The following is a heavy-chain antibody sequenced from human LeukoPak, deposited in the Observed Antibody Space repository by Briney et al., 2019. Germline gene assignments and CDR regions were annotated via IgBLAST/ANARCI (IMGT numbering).Heavy chain of an antibody. D-gene: IGHD2-15*01. CDR3: ARRYCSGGSCYRNWFDP. J-gene: IGHJ5*02. CDR1: GYSFTNYW. V-gene: IGHV5-51*01. CDR2: IYPGDSDT. Sequence: GESLKISCKGSGYSFTNYWIGWVRQMPGKGLEWIGIIYPGDSDTTYSPSFQGQVTISADKSTSTAYLQWSSLKASDTAIYYCARRYCSGGSCYRNWFDPWGQGTLVTVSS.